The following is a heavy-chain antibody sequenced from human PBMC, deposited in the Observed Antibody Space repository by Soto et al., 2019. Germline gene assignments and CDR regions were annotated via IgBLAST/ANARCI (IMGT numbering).Heavy chain of an antibody. D-gene: IGHD6-13*01. V-gene: IGHV3-23*01. Sequence: EVQLLESGGGLVQPGGSLRLSCAASGFTFSSYAMIWVCQVPGKGLEWVSAISGTGGSTYYADSVKGRFAISRDNSKNTLYLQMNSLRAEDTAVYYCAKGRYSTSWEDYWGQGTLVTVSS. CDR2: ISGTGGST. J-gene: IGHJ4*02. CDR3: AKGRYSTSWEDY. CDR1: GFTFSSYA.